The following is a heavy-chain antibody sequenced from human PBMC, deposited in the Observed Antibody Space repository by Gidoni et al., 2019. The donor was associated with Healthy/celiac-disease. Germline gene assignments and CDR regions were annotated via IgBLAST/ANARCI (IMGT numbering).Heavy chain of an antibody. CDR1: GGTFISYA. CDR2: IIPIFGTA. D-gene: IGHD2-2*01. V-gene: IGHV1-69*01. Sequence: QVQLVQSGAEVKKLGSSLKVSCYASGGTFISYAISWVRQAPGQGLEWMGGIIPIFGTANYAQKFQGRVTITADESTSTAYMELSSLRSEDTAVYYCASFRYCSSTSCNDAFDIWGQGTMVTVSS. CDR3: ASFRYCSSTSCNDAFDI. J-gene: IGHJ3*02.